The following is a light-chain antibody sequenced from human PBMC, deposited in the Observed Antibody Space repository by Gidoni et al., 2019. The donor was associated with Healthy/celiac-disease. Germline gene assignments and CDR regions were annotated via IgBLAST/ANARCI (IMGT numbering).Light chain of an antibody. J-gene: IGKJ3*01. Sequence: ELVLTQSPGTLSLSPGERATLSCRASQSVSSSYLAWYQQKPGQAPRLLIYGASSRATGIPDRFSGSGSGTDFTLTISRMEPEDFAVYYCQQYGLFTFGPGTKVDIK. CDR3: QQYGLFT. CDR1: QSVSSSY. V-gene: IGKV3-20*01. CDR2: GAS.